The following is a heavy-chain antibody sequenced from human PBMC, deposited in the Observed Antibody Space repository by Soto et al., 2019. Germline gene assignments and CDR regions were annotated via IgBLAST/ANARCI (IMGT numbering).Heavy chain of an antibody. CDR3: ARSDSSGYYFWFDP. D-gene: IGHD3-22*01. Sequence: ASVKVSCKASGYTFTSYGISWVRQAPGQGLERMGWISAYNGNTNYAQKLQGRVTMTTDTSTSTAYMELRSLRSDDTAVYYCARSDSSGYYFWFDPWGQGTLVTVSS. V-gene: IGHV1-18*01. J-gene: IGHJ5*02. CDR2: ISAYNGNT. CDR1: GYTFTSYG.